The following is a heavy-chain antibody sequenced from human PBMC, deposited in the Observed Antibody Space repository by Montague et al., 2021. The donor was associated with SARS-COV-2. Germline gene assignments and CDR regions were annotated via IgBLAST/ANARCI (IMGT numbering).Heavy chain of an antibody. V-gene: IGHV4-34*01. J-gene: IGHJ5*02. CDR2: INHRGTT. D-gene: IGHD3-3*01. CDR3: VRGPAVKSYYDFWGGPKWFDP. CDR1: GGSLSGYY. Sequence: SETLSLTCTVSGGSLSGYYWSWLRQPPGKGLEWIGEINHRGTTNDNPSLKSRVALSLDTSRNQFSLNLNSVTAADTAVYYCVRGPAVKSYYDFWGGPKWFDPWGQGNLVTVSS.